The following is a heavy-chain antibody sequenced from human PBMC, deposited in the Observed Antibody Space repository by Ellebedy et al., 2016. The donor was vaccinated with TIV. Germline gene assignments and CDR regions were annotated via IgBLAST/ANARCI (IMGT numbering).Heavy chain of an antibody. Sequence: PGGSLRLSCAAYGFTFSTFGMTWVPQASGKGLEWVSSIDNSGTYSYYADSVKDRLSISSDNAKNSMYLHMNSLRAEDTAVYYCAKSTVINPEGDAYDIWGQGTKVTVSS. CDR3: AKSTVINPEGDAYDI. CDR1: GFTFSTFG. CDR2: IDNSGTYS. D-gene: IGHD1-14*01. J-gene: IGHJ3*02. V-gene: IGHV3-21*06.